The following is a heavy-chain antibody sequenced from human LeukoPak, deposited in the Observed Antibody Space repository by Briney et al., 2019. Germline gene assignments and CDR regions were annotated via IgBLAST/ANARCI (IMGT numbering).Heavy chain of an antibody. D-gene: IGHD6-6*01. J-gene: IGHJ6*03. CDR1: GFTFSSYA. CDR3: AKGVSIEYSSQFYYYYMDV. CDR2: ISGSGGST. Sequence: GGSLRLSCAASGFTFSSYAMSWVRQAPGKGLEWVSAISGSGGSTYYADSVKGRFTISRDNSKNTLYLQMNSLRAEDTAVYYCAKGVSIEYSSQFYYYYMDVWGKGTTVTVSS. V-gene: IGHV3-23*01.